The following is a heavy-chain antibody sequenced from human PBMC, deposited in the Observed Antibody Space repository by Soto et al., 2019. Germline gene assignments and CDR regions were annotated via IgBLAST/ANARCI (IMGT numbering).Heavy chain of an antibody. CDR2: INHSGST. CDR1: GGSFSGYY. V-gene: IGHV4-34*01. CDR3: ARTRDYYGSGSYYRTYYYYYGMDV. Sequence: SETLSLTCAVYGGSFSGYYWSWIRQPPGKGLEWIGEINHSGSTNYDPSLKSRVTISVDTSKNQFSLKLSSVTAADTAVYYCARTRDYYGSGSYYRTYYYYYGMDVWGQGTTVTVSS. J-gene: IGHJ6*02. D-gene: IGHD3-10*01.